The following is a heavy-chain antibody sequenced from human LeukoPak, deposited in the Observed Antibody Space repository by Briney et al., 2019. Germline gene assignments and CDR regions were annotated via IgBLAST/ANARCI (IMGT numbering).Heavy chain of an antibody. CDR2: IIPIFGTA. V-gene: IGHV1-69*06. J-gene: IGHJ3*02. CDR1: GGTFSSYA. D-gene: IGHD2-15*01. Sequence: SVKVSCKASGGTFSSYAISWVRQAPGQGLEWMGGIIPIFGTANYAQKFQGRVTITADKSTSTAYMELSSLRSEDTAVYYCARDKALKGVSARYAFDIWGQGTMVTVSS. CDR3: ARDKALKGVSARYAFDI.